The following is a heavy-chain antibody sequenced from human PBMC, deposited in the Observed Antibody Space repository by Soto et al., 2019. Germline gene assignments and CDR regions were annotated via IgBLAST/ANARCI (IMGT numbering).Heavy chain of an antibody. CDR1: GGSISSYY. Sequence: QVQLQESGPGLVKPSETLSLTCTVSGGSISSYYWSWIRPPPGKGLEWIGYIYYSGSTNYNPSLTSRLTMPEGSSKNQLSLRLSSGTSANTAVYYCARGLLSYYYGSWSSHACDIWGQGTMVTVSS. V-gene: IGHV4-59*01. J-gene: IGHJ3*02. D-gene: IGHD3-10*01. CDR2: IYYSGST. CDR3: ARGLLSYYYGSWSSHACDI.